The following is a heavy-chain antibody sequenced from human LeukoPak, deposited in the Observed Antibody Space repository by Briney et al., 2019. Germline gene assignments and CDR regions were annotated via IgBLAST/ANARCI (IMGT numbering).Heavy chain of an antibody. J-gene: IGHJ4*02. D-gene: IGHD6-19*01. CDR1: GGSFSGYY. CDR2: IDHSGRT. Sequence: SETLSLTCAVYGGSFSGYYWSWIRQPPGKGLEWISEIDHSGRTNFNRSLKSRITISVDTSKKHFSLKLSSVTAADTAVYYCARKGLTKPLSVAVDFDSWGQGTLVTVSS. CDR3: ARKGLTKPLSVAVDFDS. V-gene: IGHV4-34*01.